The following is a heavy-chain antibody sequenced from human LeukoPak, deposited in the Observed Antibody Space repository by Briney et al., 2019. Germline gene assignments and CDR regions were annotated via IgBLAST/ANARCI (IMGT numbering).Heavy chain of an antibody. J-gene: IGHJ4*02. Sequence: PGGSLRLSCAASGFTFGACAMHWVRQAPGEGLEWVAVISYDGNNKYSADSVKGRFTISRDNSKNTLYLQMNSLRVEDTAMYYCASGGFYDFWSGYYTPFDYWGQGTLVTVSS. V-gene: IGHV3-30*01. D-gene: IGHD3-3*01. CDR3: ASGGFYDFWSGYYTPFDY. CDR1: GFTFGACA. CDR2: ISYDGNNK.